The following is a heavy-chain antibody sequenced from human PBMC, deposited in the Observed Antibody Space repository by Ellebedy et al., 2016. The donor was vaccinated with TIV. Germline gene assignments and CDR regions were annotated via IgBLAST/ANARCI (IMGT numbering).Heavy chain of an antibody. CDR3: ARNGGGACYY. D-gene: IGHD2-21*02. V-gene: IGHV3-33*01. Sequence: GESLKISCAASGFTFSDYGMHWVRRAPGKGLEWVAVIWSDGSHKNYVDSVKGRFTIFRDNSKNTRYLQMKTLRAEDTAVYYCARNGGGACYYWGQGTLVTVSS. CDR1: GFTFSDYG. J-gene: IGHJ4*02. CDR2: IWSDGSHK.